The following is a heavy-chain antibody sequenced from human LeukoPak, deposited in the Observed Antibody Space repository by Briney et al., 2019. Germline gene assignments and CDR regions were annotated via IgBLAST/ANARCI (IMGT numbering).Heavy chain of an antibody. CDR3: ARDPPAPGGCFDP. CDR1: GFTFSHHW. CDR2: IKHDGSET. D-gene: IGHD4-23*01. Sequence: GGSLRLSCAGSGFTFSHHWMSWVRQAPGKGLEWVANIKHDGSETYYVDSVRGRFTVSRDNAKTSLYLQIDSLRVEDTAVYFCARDPPAPGGCFDPWGQGTLVTVSS. J-gene: IGHJ5*02. V-gene: IGHV3-7*01.